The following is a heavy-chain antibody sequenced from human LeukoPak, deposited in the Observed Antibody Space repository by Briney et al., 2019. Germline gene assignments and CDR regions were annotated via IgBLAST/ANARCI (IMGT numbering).Heavy chain of an antibody. D-gene: IGHD3-16*01. CDR2: IYYSGST. J-gene: IGHJ3*02. V-gene: IGHV4-59*01. CDR1: GGSISSYY. CDR3: AREVEDSYGAFDI. Sequence: PSETLSLTCTVSGGSISSYYWSWIRQPPGKGLEWIGYIYYSGSTNYNPSLKSRVTISVDTPKNQFSLKLSSVTAADTAVYYCAREVEDSYGAFDIWGQGTMVTVSS.